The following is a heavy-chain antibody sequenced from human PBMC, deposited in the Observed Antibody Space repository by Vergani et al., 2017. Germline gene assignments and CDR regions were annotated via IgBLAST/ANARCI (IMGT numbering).Heavy chain of an antibody. CDR3: ARDTVGSFDY. D-gene: IGHD4-23*01. V-gene: IGHV4-59*01. Sequence: QVQLQESGPGLVKPSETLSLTCTVSGGSISSYYWSWIRPPPGKGLEWIVYIYYSGSTNYNPSLKSRVTISVDTSKNQFSLKLSSVTAADTAVYYCARDTVGSFDYWGQGTLVTVSS. CDR2: IYYSGST. J-gene: IGHJ4*02. CDR1: GGSISSYY.